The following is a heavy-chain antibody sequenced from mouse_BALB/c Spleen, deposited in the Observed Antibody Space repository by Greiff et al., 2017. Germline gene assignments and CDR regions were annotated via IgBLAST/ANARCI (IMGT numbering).Heavy chain of an antibody. CDR3: ARSYGNYQAWFAY. J-gene: IGHJ3*01. D-gene: IGHD2-10*02. Sequence: EVQVVESGPSLVKPSQTLSLTCSVTGDSITSGYWNWIRKFPGNKLEYMGYISYSGSTYYNPSLKSRISITRDTSKNQYYLQLNSVTTEDTATYYCARSYGNYQAWFAYWGQGTLVTVSA. CDR1: GDSITSGY. CDR2: ISYSGST. V-gene: IGHV3-8*02.